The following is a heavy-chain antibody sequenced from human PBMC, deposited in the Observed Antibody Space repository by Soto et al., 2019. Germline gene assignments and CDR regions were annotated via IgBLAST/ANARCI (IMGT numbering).Heavy chain of an antibody. V-gene: IGHV1-69*01. CDR3: ARDGAPRTSGYFDY. CDR1: GGTFSRYT. Sequence: QVQLVQSGAEVKKPGSSVKVSCKASGGTFSRYTITWVRQAPGQGLEWMGGITPMFGTPNYAQKFQGRVTITADESTSTAYMELSSLRSEDTAMYYCARDGAPRTSGYFDYWGQGTLVTVSS. CDR2: ITPMFGTP. D-gene: IGHD1-1*01. J-gene: IGHJ4*02.